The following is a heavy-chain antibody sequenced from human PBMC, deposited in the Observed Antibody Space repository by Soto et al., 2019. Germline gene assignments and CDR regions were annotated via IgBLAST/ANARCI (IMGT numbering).Heavy chain of an antibody. D-gene: IGHD2-2*01. Sequence: GGSLRLSCAASGFTFSNAWMSWVRQAPGKGLEWVGRIKSKTDGGTTDYAAPVKGRFTISRDDSKNTLYLQMNSLKTEDTAVYYCTPELRDIVVVPAAPFDPWGQGTLVTVSS. V-gene: IGHV3-15*01. CDR2: IKSKTDGGTT. CDR1: GFTFSNAW. J-gene: IGHJ5*02. CDR3: TPELRDIVVVPAAPFDP.